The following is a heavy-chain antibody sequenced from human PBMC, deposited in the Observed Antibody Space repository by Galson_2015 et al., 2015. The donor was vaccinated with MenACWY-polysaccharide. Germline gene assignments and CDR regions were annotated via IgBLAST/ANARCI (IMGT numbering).Heavy chain of an antibody. V-gene: IGHV3-23*01. Sequence: SLRLSCAASGFTFSNYAMSWVRHAPGKGLEWVSTIGGSGSNTHYANSVKGRFTISRDNSKNTLSLQMNSLRAEDTAVYYCARVRYISCMFQFDYSGQGTPVTVSS. CDR2: IGGSGSNT. J-gene: IGHJ4*02. D-gene: IGHD2-8*01. CDR3: ARVRYISCMFQFDY. CDR1: GFTFSNYA.